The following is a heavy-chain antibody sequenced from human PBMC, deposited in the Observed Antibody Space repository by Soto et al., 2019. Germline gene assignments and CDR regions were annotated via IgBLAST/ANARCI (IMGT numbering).Heavy chain of an antibody. CDR2: IGWNSAKI. Sequence: PGGSLRLFCAASGFIFENHAMHWVRQVPGKGLEWVAGIGWNSAKIGYADSVKGRFSISRDNAKSSLYLEMNGLRTEDTALYFCAKDSASSWSEYFRYWGRGTLVTVSS. CDR3: AKDSASSWSEYFRY. J-gene: IGHJ1*01. CDR1: GFIFENHA. D-gene: IGHD6-13*01. V-gene: IGHV3-9*01.